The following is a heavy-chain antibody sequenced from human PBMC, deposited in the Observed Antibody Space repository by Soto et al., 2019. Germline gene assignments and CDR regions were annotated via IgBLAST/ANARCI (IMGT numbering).Heavy chain of an antibody. J-gene: IGHJ4*02. D-gene: IGHD1-26*01. Sequence: QVQLVQSGAEVKKPGASVKVSCKASGYTFTSYDINWVRQATGQGLEWMGWMNPNSGNTGYAQKLQGRVTMTSNTSTSTAYKELSSLRSEDTAVYYCAGEYRGSGDWGQGTLVTVSS. CDR1: GYTFTSYD. V-gene: IGHV1-8*01. CDR3: AGEYRGSGD. CDR2: MNPNSGNT.